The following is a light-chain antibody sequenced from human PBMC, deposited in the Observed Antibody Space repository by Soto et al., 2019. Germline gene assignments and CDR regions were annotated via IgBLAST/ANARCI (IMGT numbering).Light chain of an antibody. Sequence: DIQMTQSPSCLSASVGDRVTITCRASQSIRFYLNWYQQKPGKAPKLLIYTASNVQSGVPSRISGSGSGTDYTLTISRLEPEDFAVYYCQQYGSSGTFGQGTKV. CDR2: TAS. CDR3: QQYGSSGT. J-gene: IGKJ1*01. CDR1: QSIRFY. V-gene: IGKV1-39*02.